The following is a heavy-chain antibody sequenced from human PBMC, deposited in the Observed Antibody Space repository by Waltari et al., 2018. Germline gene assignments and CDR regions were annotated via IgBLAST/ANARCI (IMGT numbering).Heavy chain of an antibody. V-gene: IGHV4-34*01. CDR2: INHSGST. Sequence: QVQLQQWGAGLLKPSETLSLTCAVYGGSFSGYYWSWIRQPPGKGLEWIGEINHSGSTNYNPSLKSRVTISVDTSKNQFSLKLSSVTAADTAVYYCARGRKISGFEGYSSSWYDYWGQGTLVTVSS. J-gene: IGHJ4*02. D-gene: IGHD6-13*01. CDR1: GGSFSGYY. CDR3: ARGRKISGFEGYSSSWYDY.